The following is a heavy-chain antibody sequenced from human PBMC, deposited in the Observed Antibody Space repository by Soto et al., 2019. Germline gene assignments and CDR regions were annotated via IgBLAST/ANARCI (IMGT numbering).Heavy chain of an antibody. D-gene: IGHD2-2*01. V-gene: IGHV1-3*01. CDR3: ARSFQGRIVVVPAPYEFDY. CDR2: INAGNGNT. Sequence: ASVKVSCKASGYTFTSYAMHWVRQAPGQRLEWMGWINAGNGNTKYSQKFQGRVTITRDTSASTAYMELSSLRSEDTAVYYCARSFQGRIVVVPAPYEFDYWGQGTLVTVSS. CDR1: GYTFTSYA. J-gene: IGHJ4*02.